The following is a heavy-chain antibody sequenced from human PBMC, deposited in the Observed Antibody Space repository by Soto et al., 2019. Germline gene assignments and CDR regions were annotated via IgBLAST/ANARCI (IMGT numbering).Heavy chain of an antibody. V-gene: IGHV1-69*13. CDR1: GYTFTSYG. J-gene: IGHJ6*02. Sequence: GSSGKVCCKASGYTFTSYGISWVRQAPGQELERMGGIIPILGTANYAQKFQGRVTITADESTSTGYMELSSLRSEDTAVYCCARSQGGSTSLDIYYYYYYGMDVWGQGTTVTVSS. CDR2: IIPILGTA. CDR3: ARSQGGSTSLDIYYYYYYGMDV. D-gene: IGHD2-2*01.